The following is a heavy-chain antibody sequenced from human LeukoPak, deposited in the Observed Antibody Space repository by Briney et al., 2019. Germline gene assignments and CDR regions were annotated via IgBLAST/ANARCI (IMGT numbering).Heavy chain of an antibody. Sequence: PGGSLRLSCAASGFTFSIYWMHWVRQAPGKGLVWVSRINSDGSSTSYADSVKGRFTISRDNAKNTLYLQMNSLRAEDTAVYYCATSTDYYDSSGYTEPYFDYWGQGTLVTVSS. J-gene: IGHJ4*02. D-gene: IGHD3-22*01. V-gene: IGHV3-74*01. CDR1: GFTFSIYW. CDR3: ATSTDYYDSSGYTEPYFDY. CDR2: INSDGSST.